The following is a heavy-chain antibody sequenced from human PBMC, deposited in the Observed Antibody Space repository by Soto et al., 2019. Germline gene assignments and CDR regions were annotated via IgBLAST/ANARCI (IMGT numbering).Heavy chain of an antibody. CDR3: TRDGGSGIDY. J-gene: IGHJ4*02. Sequence: PGGSLRLSCAVSGFSITTYGVHWFRQIPGQGLEWVAVIWYDGSKTSYGDSVKGRFTISRDTSKNTVFLQLSSLRADDTAVYYCTRDGGSGIDYWGQGTLVTVSS. D-gene: IGHD6-19*01. CDR1: GFSITTYG. CDR2: IWYDGSKT. V-gene: IGHV3-33*01.